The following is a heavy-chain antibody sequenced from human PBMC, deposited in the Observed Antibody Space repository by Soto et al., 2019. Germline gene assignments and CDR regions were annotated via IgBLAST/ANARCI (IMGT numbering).Heavy chain of an antibody. Sequence: GSLRLTCAASVFSFSDYSMNYIRQAPGKGLEWVSYISSSGNTIYYADSVMRRFTISRDNPKNSLYLQMNSLRAEDTAVYYCARASRWSYWIFLDSWGQGTLVTVSS. CDR1: VFSFSDYS. V-gene: IGHV3-11*01. CDR2: ISSSGNTI. J-gene: IGHJ5*01. D-gene: IGHD3-10*01. CDR3: ARASRWSYWIFLDS.